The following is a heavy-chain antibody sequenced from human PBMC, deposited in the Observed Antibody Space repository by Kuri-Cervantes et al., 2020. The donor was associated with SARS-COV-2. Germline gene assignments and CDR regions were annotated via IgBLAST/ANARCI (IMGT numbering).Heavy chain of an antibody. Sequence: ASVKVSCKASGYTFTGYYMHWVRQAPGQGLEWMGWINPNSGGTNYAQKFQGWVTMTRDTSISTAYMELSSLRSEDTAVYYCASLITIFGVVRAEYFQHWGQGTLVTVSS. CDR2: INPNSGGT. CDR3: ASLITIFGVVRAEYFQH. J-gene: IGHJ1*01. V-gene: IGHV1-2*04. D-gene: IGHD3-3*01. CDR1: GYTFTGYY.